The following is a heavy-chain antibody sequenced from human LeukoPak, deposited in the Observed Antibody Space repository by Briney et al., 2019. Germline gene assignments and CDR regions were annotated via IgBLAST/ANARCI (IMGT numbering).Heavy chain of an antibody. Sequence: GGSLRLSCTASGFTFSSYAMHWVRQAPGKGLEYVSGISSNGGSTNYANSVKGRFTISRDNSKNTLYLQMGSLRAEDMAVYYCARELIYCSGGSCYSGGFDYWGQGTLVTVSS. CDR3: ARELIYCSGGSCYSGGFDY. CDR2: ISSNGGST. J-gene: IGHJ4*02. V-gene: IGHV3-64*01. D-gene: IGHD2-15*01. CDR1: GFTFSSYA.